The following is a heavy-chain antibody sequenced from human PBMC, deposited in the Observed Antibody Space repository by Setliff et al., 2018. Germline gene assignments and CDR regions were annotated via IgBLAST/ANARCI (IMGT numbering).Heavy chain of an antibody. CDR2: ISHSGST. CDR3: ARASYGWGSHYKIKWFDP. J-gene: IGHJ5*02. Sequence: SETLSLTCGVSGSSISNDYYWGWIRQPPGRGLEWIGIISHSGSTDYNPSLKSRVTISLDKSRNQFSLHLNSVTASDTAVYYCARASYGWGSHYKIKWFDPGGQGTLVTVSS. V-gene: IGHV4-38-2*01. CDR1: GSSISNDYY. D-gene: IGHD3-10*01.